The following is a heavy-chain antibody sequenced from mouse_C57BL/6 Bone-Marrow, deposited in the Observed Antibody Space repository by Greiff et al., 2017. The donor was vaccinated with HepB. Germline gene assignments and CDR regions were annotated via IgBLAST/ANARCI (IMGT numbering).Heavy chain of an antibody. J-gene: IGHJ3*01. CDR3: ARYGRNLAWFAY. CDR2: IRNKANGYTT. V-gene: IGHV7-3*01. D-gene: IGHD2-1*01. CDR1: GFTFTDYY. Sequence: EVQRVESGGGLVQPGGSLSLSCAASGFTFTDYYMSWVRQPPGKALEWLGFIRNKANGYTTEYSAPVKGRFTISRDNSQSILYLQMNALRAEDSATYYCARYGRNLAWFAYWGQGTLVTVSA.